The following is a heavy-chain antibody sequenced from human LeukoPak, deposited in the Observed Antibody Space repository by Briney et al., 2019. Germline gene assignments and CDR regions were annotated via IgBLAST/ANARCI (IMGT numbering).Heavy chain of an antibody. J-gene: IGHJ4*02. CDR2: IYTSGST. Sequence: PSETPSLTCTVSGGSISSYYWGWIRQPPGKGLEWIGYIYTSGSTNYNPSLKSRVTISVDTSKNQFSLKLSSVTAADTAVYYCARHISGSRPTYFDYWGQGTLVTVSS. CDR1: GGSISSYY. CDR3: ARHISGSRPTYFDY. D-gene: IGHD6-19*01. V-gene: IGHV4-4*09.